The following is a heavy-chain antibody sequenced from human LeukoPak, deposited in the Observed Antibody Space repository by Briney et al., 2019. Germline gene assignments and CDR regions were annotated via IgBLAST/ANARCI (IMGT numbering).Heavy chain of an antibody. CDR3: ARSAAVGLIRIVAFDI. V-gene: IGHV3-48*03. D-gene: IGHD6-19*01. CDR2: ITSSGNTI. Sequence: GGSLRLSCAASGFTFSSYEMNWVRQAPGRGLEWVTYITSSGNTIYYADSVRGRFTISRDNAKNSLYLQMNSLRAEDTDVYYCARSAAVGLIRIVAFDIWGQGTMVTVSS. J-gene: IGHJ3*02. CDR1: GFTFSSYE.